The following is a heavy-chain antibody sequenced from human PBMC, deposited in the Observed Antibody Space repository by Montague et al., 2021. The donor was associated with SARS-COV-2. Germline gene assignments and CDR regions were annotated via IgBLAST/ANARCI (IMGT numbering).Heavy chain of an antibody. D-gene: IGHD6-13*01. J-gene: IGHJ4*02. V-gene: IGHV4-34*01. Sequence: SETLSLTCAVYGGSFSDYYWTWIRQSPGKGLEWIGEINHSGRTNYKPSLKSRVTISVDTFKNQFSLKLSSVTAADTAVYYCARGDYSSSWYGNKDYFDYWGQGTLVTVSS. CDR2: INHSGRT. CDR3: ARGDYSSSWYGNKDYFDY. CDR1: GGSFSDYY.